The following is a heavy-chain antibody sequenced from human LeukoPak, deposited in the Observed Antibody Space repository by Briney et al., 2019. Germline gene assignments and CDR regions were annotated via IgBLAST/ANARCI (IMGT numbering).Heavy chain of an antibody. Sequence: GGSLRLSCAASGFTFDDYAMHWVRQAPGKGLEWVSGISWNSGSIGYADSVKGRFTISRDNAKNSLYLQMNSLRAEDTALYYCAKDTYYYDSSGPAPYGMDVWGQGTTVTVSS. CDR2: ISWNSGSI. J-gene: IGHJ6*02. CDR1: GFTFDDYA. D-gene: IGHD3-22*01. CDR3: AKDTYYYDSSGPAPYGMDV. V-gene: IGHV3-9*01.